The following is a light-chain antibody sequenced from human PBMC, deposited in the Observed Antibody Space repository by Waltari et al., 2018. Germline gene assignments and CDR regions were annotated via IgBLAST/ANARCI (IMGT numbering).Light chain of an antibody. CDR2: EVS. J-gene: IGLJ2*01. Sequence: QSALTQPASVSGSPGESITISCSGAIRDIRGYDYVSWSQHPPGKAPQLILYEVSHRPAGVSNRFSGSKSGNTASLTISGLQAEDEADYYCSSYSDSWLFGGGTQLTVL. CDR3: SSYSDSWL. V-gene: IGLV2-14*01. CDR1: IRDIRGYDY.